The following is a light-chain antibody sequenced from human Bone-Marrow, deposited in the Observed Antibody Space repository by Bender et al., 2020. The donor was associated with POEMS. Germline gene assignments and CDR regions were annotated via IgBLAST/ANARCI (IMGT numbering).Light chain of an antibody. V-gene: IGLV2-11*01. CDR1: SSDVGAYNY. J-gene: IGLJ3*02. CDR2: DVN. CDR3: CSYAGTYTWV. Sequence: QSALTQPASVSGSPGESITISCAGSSSDVGAYNYVSWYQYHPGKAPKLIIYDVNKRPSGVPDRFSGSKSGNTASLTISGLQAEDEADYYCCSYAGTYTWVFGGGTKLTVL.